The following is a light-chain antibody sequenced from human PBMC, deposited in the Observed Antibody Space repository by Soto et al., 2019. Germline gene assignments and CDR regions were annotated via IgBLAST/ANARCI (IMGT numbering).Light chain of an antibody. V-gene: IGLV2-8*01. CDR3: SSYAGSSNLPVV. CDR2: EVS. Sequence: QSALTQPPSASGSPGQSVTISCTGTSSDVGGYNYVSWYQQHPGKAPKLMIYEVSKRPSGVPDRFSGSKSGNTASLTVSGLQAEDEADYYCSSYAGSSNLPVVFGGGTKLTVL. J-gene: IGLJ2*01. CDR1: SSDVGGYNY.